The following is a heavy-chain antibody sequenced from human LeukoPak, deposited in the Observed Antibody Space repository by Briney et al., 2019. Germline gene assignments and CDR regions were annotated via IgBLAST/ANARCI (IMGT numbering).Heavy chain of an antibody. CDR2: IIPIFDTA. CDR1: GGTLSGYG. J-gene: IGHJ6*03. CDR3: AIPPGVGALDYYYMDV. Sequence: SVKVSCKAAGGTLSGYGISWVRQAPGQGLEWMGGIIPIFDTANYAQRFQGRVTITTDESTSTAYMELSSLRSEDTAVYYCAIPPGVGALDYYYMDVWGTGTTVTVSS. D-gene: IGHD1-26*01. V-gene: IGHV1-69*05.